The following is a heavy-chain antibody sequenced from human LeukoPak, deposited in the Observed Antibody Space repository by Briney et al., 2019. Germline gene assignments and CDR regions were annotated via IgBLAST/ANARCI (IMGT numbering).Heavy chain of an antibody. V-gene: IGHV4-38-2*01. J-gene: IGHJ3*02. Sequence: SETLSLTCAVSGYSISSGYYWGWIRQPPGKGLEWIGCIYHSGSTYYNPYIKSRVTISVDTSKNQFSLKLSSVTAADTAVYYCARLDIVVVPAAMGVEAFDIWGQGTMVTVSS. CDR2: IYHSGST. D-gene: IGHD2-2*03. CDR3: ARLDIVVVPAAMGVEAFDI. CDR1: GYSISSGYY.